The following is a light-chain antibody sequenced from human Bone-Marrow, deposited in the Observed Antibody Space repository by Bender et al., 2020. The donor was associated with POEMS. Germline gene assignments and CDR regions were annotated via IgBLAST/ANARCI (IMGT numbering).Light chain of an antibody. CDR1: RSDVGGYMY. J-gene: IGLJ2*01. CDR2: NVN. V-gene: IGLV2-14*03. CDR3: CSYANARTI. Sequence: QSALTQPASASGSPGQSITISCTGTRSDVGGYMYVSWYQQYPGKAPKLMIYNVNNRPSGVSDRFSGSKSGNTASLTISGLRAEDEADYFCCSYANARTIFGGGTKLTVL.